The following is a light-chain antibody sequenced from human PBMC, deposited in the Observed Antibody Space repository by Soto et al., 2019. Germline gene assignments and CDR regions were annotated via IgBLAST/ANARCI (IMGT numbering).Light chain of an antibody. CDR2: DAS. J-gene: IGKJ5*01. V-gene: IGKV1-5*01. CDR3: HSRA. Sequence: IHLTHTPSTLSASVGYEVTITCRASQTISRWLAWYQQKPGRAPKLLIYDASTLESGVPSRFSGSGSETEFTLTISRLQPDDFATYFCHSRAFGQGTRLEIK. CDR1: QTISRW.